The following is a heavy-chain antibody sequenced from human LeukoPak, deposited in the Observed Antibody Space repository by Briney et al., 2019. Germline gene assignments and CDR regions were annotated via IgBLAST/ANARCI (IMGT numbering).Heavy chain of an antibody. CDR2: IWFDRKNT. D-gene: IGHD2-8*01. J-gene: IGHJ6*02. V-gene: IGHV3-33*01. Sequence: GGSLTLTCAVSGCTFSSYGMHWVRHHPGKRREGGADIWFDRKNTNFIASVKGRFTISRDNSRNTISLQINSLRAEDTAVYYCVRDRHCANGVCHNSAGMDVWGQNTAVTVS. CDR3: VRDRHCANGVCHNSAGMDV. CDR1: GCTFSSYG.